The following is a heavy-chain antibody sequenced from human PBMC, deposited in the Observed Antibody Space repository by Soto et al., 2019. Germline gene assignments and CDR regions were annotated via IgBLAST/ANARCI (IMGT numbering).Heavy chain of an antibody. D-gene: IGHD3-9*01. CDR1: GFTLASKG. V-gene: IGHV1-69*13. CDR3: ARGEDSRYDILTGYRY. CDR2: IIPIFGTA. Sequence: GASAEVTCKAPGFTLASKGISSPRQSPEKGLEWMGWIIPIFGTANYAQKLQGRVTITADESTSTAYMELSSLRSEDTAVYYCARGEDSRYDILTGYRYWGQGTLVTVSS. J-gene: IGHJ4*02.